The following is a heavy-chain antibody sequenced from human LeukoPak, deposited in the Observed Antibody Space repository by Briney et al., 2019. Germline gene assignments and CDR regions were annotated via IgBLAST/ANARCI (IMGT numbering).Heavy chain of an antibody. J-gene: IGHJ3*02. CDR3: AKDQGYNSAWYSRDGFDI. CDR1: GFTFSGYA. CDR2: ISPSADST. D-gene: IGHD6-19*01. Sequence: GGSLRLSCAASGFTFSGYAMSWVRQAPGKGLEWVSAISPSADSTFYADSGKGRFTISRDNSKNTLYLQMNSLRAEDTAIYYCAKDQGYNSAWYSRDGFDIWGQGTVVTVSS. V-gene: IGHV3-23*01.